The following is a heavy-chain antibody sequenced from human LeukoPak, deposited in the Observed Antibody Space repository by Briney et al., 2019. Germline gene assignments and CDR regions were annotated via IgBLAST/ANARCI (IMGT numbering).Heavy chain of an antibody. Sequence: SVKVSCKASGGTFSSYAISWVRQAPGQGLEWMGGIIPIFGTANYAQKFQGRVTITTDESTSTAYMELSSLRSEDTAVYYCASKSLVGATESDAFDIWGQGTMVTFSS. J-gene: IGHJ3*02. D-gene: IGHD1-26*01. V-gene: IGHV1-69*05. CDR1: GGTFSSYA. CDR3: ASKSLVGATESDAFDI. CDR2: IIPIFGTA.